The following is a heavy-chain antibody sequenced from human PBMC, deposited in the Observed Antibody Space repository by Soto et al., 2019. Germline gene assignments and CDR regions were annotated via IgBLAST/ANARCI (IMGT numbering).Heavy chain of an antibody. CDR1: GGSISSGDYY. Sequence: PSETLSLTCTVSGGSISSGDYYWGWIRQPPGKGREWMGYIYYSGSTYYNPSLKSRATISVDTSKNQFSLKRSSVTAAATVFYYWATARGLHCSGGSCYPSWFDPWGQGTLVTVSS. V-gene: IGHV4-30-4*01. D-gene: IGHD2-15*01. CDR3: ATARGLHCSGGSCYPSWFDP. J-gene: IGHJ5*02. CDR2: IYYSGST.